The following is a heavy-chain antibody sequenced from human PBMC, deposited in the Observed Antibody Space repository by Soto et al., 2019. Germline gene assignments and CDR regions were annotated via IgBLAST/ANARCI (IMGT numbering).Heavy chain of an antibody. V-gene: IGHV3-21*01. Sequence: GGSLRLSCAASGFTFSGFSMNWVRQAPGKGPEWVSSVTSSPSSMFYADSVKGRFTISRDDAKDSLFLQMNSLRADDTAVYYCAREADFASSGYVLDYWGLGTLVTVSS. CDR2: VTSSPSSM. CDR3: AREADFASSGYVLDY. CDR1: GFTFSGFS. J-gene: IGHJ4*02. D-gene: IGHD3-22*01.